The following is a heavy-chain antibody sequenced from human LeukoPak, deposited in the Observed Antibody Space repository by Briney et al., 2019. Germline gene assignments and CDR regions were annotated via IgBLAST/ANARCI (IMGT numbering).Heavy chain of an antibody. J-gene: IGHJ6*04. Sequence: GSLRLSCSASGFTFSSYEMNWVRQDPGKGLEGVSYIISSGSTIYYTDSVKGRFTISRDNSKNQLYLKMNSLSAEDTAVYYCAELGIAMIAGVWGKGATVTISS. CDR3: AELGIAMIAGV. CDR1: GFTFSSYE. V-gene: IGHV3-48*03. CDR2: IISSGSTI. D-gene: IGHD3-22*01.